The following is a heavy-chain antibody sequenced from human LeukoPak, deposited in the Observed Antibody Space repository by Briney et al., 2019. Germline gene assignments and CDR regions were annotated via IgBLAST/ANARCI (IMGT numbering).Heavy chain of an antibody. CDR2: INPSGGST. CDR1: GYTFTSYY. J-gene: IGHJ4*02. Sequence: ASVKVSCKASGYTFTSYYIHWVRQAPGQGPEWMGIINPSGGSTSYAQKFQGRVTITRDMSTSTVYMELSSLRSEDTAVYYCARDLRRFPGDYWGQGTLVTVSS. CDR3: ARDLRRFPGDY. V-gene: IGHV1-46*01.